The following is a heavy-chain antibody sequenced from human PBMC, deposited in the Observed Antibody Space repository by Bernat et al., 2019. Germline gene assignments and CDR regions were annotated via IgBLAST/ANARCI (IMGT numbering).Heavy chain of an antibody. CDR2: INHSGST. V-gene: IGHV4-34*01. CDR1: GGSFSGYY. CDR3: ARGRRITMVRGGHFDY. D-gene: IGHD3-10*01. J-gene: IGHJ4*02. Sequence: QVQLQQWGAGLLKPSETLSLTCAVYGGSFSGYYWSWIRQPPGKGLEWIGEINHSGSTNYNPSLKSRVTISVDTSKNQFSLKLSSVTAADTAVYYCARGRRITMVRGGHFDYWGQGTLVTVSS.